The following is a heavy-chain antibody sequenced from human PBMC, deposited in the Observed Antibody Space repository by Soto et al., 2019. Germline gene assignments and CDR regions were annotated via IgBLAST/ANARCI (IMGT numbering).Heavy chain of an antibody. CDR1: GGTFDSYS. CDR3: ATGASGGRQQLVRDAFDF. D-gene: IGHD3-10*01. J-gene: IGHJ3*01. V-gene: IGHV1-69*02. Sequence: QVQLVQSGAEVKKPGSSVRVSCKASGGTFDSYSISWVRQAPGQGPEWVGKVAPIFDFSRDAPKFQGRVTIIADKTTSTAYLALSCLTSEDTAVYYCATGASGGRQQLVRDAFDFWGQGTMVTFSS. CDR2: VAPIFDFS.